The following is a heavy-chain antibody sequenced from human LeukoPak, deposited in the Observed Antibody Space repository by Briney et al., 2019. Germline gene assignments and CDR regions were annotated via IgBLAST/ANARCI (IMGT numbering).Heavy chain of an antibody. J-gene: IGHJ4*02. CDR3: AVQRWGTDY. CDR1: GGSFSGYY. CDR2: INHSGST. Sequence: SETLSLTCAVYGGSFSGYYWSWIRQPPGKGLEWIGEINHSGSTNYNPSLKSRVTITVGTSKNQFSLKLSSVTAADTAVYYCAVQRWGTDYWGQGTLVTVSS. D-gene: IGHD3-16*01. V-gene: IGHV4-34*01.